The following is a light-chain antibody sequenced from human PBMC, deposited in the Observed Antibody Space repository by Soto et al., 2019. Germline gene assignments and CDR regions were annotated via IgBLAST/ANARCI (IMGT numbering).Light chain of an antibody. J-gene: IGLJ3*02. V-gene: IGLV2-8*01. CDR3: SSYAASNNFYFV. Sequence: QSVLTQPPSASGSPGQSVTISCTGTSSDVGGYNYVSWYQQYPGRAPKLMIYEVTKRPSGVPDSFSGSKSGNTASLTVSGLQAEEEADYYCSSYAASNNFYFVFGGGTKLTVL. CDR2: EVT. CDR1: SSDVGGYNY.